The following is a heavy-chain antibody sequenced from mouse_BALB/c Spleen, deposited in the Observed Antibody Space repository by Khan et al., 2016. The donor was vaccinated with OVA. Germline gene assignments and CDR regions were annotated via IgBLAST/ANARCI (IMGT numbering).Heavy chain of an antibody. J-gene: IGHJ3*01. V-gene: IGHV14-1*02. D-gene: IGHD2-3*01. Sequence: EVELVESGAELVRPGALVNLSCKASGFNIKDYYMHWVKQRPEQGLEWIGWIDPENGNTIYDPKFQGKASITSDTSSNTAYLQLSSLTSEDTAVYFCTRDGYSPWFAYGGQGTLVTVSA. CDR1: GFNIKDYY. CDR2: IDPENGNT. CDR3: TRDGYSPWFAY.